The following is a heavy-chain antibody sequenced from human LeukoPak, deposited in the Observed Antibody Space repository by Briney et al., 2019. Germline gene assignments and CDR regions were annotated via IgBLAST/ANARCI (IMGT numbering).Heavy chain of an antibody. D-gene: IGHD3-22*01. Sequence: SETLSLTCTVPGGSISSYYWSWIRQPPGKGLEWIGYIYYSGSTKYNPSLKSRVTISVDTSKNQFSLKLSSVTAADTAVYYCARDQRYDSSGYYYYYYGMDVWGQGTTVTVSS. J-gene: IGHJ6*02. CDR1: GGSISSYY. V-gene: IGHV4-59*01. CDR2: IYYSGST. CDR3: ARDQRYDSSGYYYYYYGMDV.